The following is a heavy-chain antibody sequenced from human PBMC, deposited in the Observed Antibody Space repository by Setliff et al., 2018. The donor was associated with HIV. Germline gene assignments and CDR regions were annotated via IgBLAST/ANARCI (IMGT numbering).Heavy chain of an antibody. CDR2: IYTSGST. CDR1: GGSISSYY. CDR3: ARGPSYSSSFSYYYYSMDV. V-gene: IGHV4-4*09. J-gene: IGHJ6*02. D-gene: IGHD6-6*01. Sequence: SETLSLTCTVSGGSISSYYWSWIRQPPGKGLEWIGYIYTSGSTNYNPSLKSRVTISVDTSKNQFSLKLSSVTAADTAVYYCARGPSYSSSFSYYYYSMDVWGQGTTVTVSS.